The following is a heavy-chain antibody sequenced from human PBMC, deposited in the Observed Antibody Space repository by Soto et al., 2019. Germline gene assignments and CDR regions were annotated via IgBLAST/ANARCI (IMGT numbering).Heavy chain of an antibody. J-gene: IGHJ4*02. Sequence: GGSLRLSCAASGFTFSSYSMNWVRQAPGKGLEWVSSISPSSRYIYYADSAKGRLTISRDNAKNSLYLQMNSLRAEDTAVYYCATRRGDDSSNYFLYYFDYWGQGTLVTVSS. CDR3: ATRRGDDSSNYFLYYFDY. CDR2: ISPSSRYI. CDR1: GFTFSSYS. V-gene: IGHV3-21*01. D-gene: IGHD3-22*01.